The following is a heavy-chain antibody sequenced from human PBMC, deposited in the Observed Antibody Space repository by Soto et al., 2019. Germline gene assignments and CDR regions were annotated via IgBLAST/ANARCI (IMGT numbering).Heavy chain of an antibody. J-gene: IGHJ5*02. D-gene: IGHD1-1*01. V-gene: IGHV1-2*02. Sequence: ASVKVSCKASGYTFTGHYLHWVRHAPGQGREWRGCINPNSGSTNYAQKCQCRVTMARDTSINTAYMGLSRLRSDDTDVYYCATAGNRNGLTWGQGTLVTVSS. CDR3: ATAGNRNGLT. CDR1: GYTFTGHY. CDR2: INPNSGST.